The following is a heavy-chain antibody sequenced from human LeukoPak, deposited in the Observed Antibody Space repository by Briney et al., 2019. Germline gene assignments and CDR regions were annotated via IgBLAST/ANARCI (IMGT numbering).Heavy chain of an antibody. CDR3: STAKFDY. J-gene: IGHJ4*02. CDR1: GSTLSFCS. Sequence: PGGSLRLSCAASGSTLSFCSMNWVRQAPGMGLEWISHISVSGSSIHYAESVKGRFTISRDSAKNSLYLQMNSLRAEDTAVYYCSTAKFDYWGQGTLLTVSS. V-gene: IGHV3-48*01. CDR2: ISVSGSSI.